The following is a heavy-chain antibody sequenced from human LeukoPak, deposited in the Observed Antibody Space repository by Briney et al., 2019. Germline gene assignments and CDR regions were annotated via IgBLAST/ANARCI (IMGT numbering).Heavy chain of an antibody. D-gene: IGHD3-10*01. CDR1: GFSFSNHG. CDR2: IWDDGNNK. J-gene: IGHJ5*02. Sequence: PGGSLRLSCAASGFSFSNHGMHWVRQAPGKRLEWVAVIWDDGNNKRYANSVNGRFTISGDNSENTLNLQMNGLTAEDTAMYYCARDSYQDYYGRFDPWGQGTLVIVSS. CDR3: ARDSYQDYYGRFDP. V-gene: IGHV3-33*01.